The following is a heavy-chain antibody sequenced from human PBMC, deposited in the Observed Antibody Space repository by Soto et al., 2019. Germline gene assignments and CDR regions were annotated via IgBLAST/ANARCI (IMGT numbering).Heavy chain of an antibody. D-gene: IGHD5-12*01. J-gene: IGHJ4*02. Sequence: ASVKVSCKASGYSFTGYYMNWVRQAPGQGLEWMGWINPNSGGTNYAQKFQGRVTMTRDTSISTAYMELSRLRSDDTAVYYWARDPRDGYHYGYWGQGTLVTVSS. CDR2: INPNSGGT. V-gene: IGHV1-2*02. CDR3: ARDPRDGYHYGY. CDR1: GYSFTGYY.